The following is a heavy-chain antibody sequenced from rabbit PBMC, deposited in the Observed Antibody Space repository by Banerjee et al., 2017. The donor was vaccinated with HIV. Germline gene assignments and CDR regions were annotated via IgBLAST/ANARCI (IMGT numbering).Heavy chain of an antibody. V-gene: IGHV1S45*01. CDR3: ARDLAGVIGWNFGL. CDR2: INTISGDT. D-gene: IGHD4-1*01. J-gene: IGHJ4*01. Sequence: QEQLVESGGGLVQPGGSLKLSCKASGIDFSTYGISWVRQAPGKGLEWIACINTISGDTVYATWAKGRFTISKASWTTVTLQMTSLTAADTASYFCARDLAGVIGWNFGLWGPGTLVTVS. CDR1: GIDFSTYG.